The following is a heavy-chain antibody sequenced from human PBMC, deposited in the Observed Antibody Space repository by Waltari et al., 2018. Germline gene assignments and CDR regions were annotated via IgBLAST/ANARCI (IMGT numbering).Heavy chain of an antibody. D-gene: IGHD6-19*01. V-gene: IGHV4-59*01. CDR1: GGSLSSYY. Sequence: QVQLQESGPGLVKPSETLSLTCTVSGGSLSSYYWSWLRRPPGKGLEWIGYIYYSGSTNYNPSLKSRVTISVDTSKNQFSLKLSSVTAADTAVYYCARGASGWGGRDFDYWGQGTLVTVSS. J-gene: IGHJ4*02. CDR3: ARGASGWGGRDFDY. CDR2: IYYSGST.